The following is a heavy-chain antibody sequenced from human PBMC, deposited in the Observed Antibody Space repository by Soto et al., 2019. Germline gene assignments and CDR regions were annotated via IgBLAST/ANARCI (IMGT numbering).Heavy chain of an antibody. D-gene: IGHD3-10*01. CDR2: IWYDGSNK. J-gene: IGHJ5*02. Sequence: QTGGSLRLSCAASGFTFSSYGMHWVRQAPGKGLEWVAVIWYDGSNKYYADSVKGRFTISRDNSKNTLYLQMNSLRAEDTAVYYCARAPAFNMVGNNWFDPWGQGTLVTVSS. CDR3: ARAPAFNMVGNNWFDP. V-gene: IGHV3-33*01. CDR1: GFTFSSYG.